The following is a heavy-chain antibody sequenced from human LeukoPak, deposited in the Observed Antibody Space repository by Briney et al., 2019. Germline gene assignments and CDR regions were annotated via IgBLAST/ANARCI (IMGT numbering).Heavy chain of an antibody. CDR2: INSEGNNI. V-gene: IGHV3-11*04. Sequence: PGGSLRLSCVASSFTFSDYFMSWMRQAPGKGLEWLSFINSEGNNIYYADSVKGRFTISRDNARNTLYLEMNSLRMEDTAKYYCATSRVFDHWGQATLVTVSS. CDR3: ATSRVFDH. CDR1: SFTFSDYF. J-gene: IGHJ4*02.